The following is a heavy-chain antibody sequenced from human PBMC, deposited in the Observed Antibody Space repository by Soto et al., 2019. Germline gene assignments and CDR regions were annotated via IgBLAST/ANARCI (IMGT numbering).Heavy chain of an antibody. CDR1: GYTFTGYY. CDR3: ARGADYYDSSGYYRSRRYFDY. CDR2: INPNSGCT. D-gene: IGHD3-22*01. V-gene: IGHV1-2*04. Sequence: ASVKGSFKASGYTFTGYYMHWLRQAPGQGLEWMGWINPNSGCTNYAQKFQGWVTMTRDTSISTAYMELSRLRSDDTAVYYCARGADYYDSSGYYRSRRYFDYWGQGTLVTVSS. J-gene: IGHJ4*02.